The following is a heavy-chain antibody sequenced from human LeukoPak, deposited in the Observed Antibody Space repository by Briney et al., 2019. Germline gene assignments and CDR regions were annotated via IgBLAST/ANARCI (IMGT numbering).Heavy chain of an antibody. J-gene: IGHJ4*02. CDR3: ATLPIAVAPLEDY. CDR1: GGSISSYY. D-gene: IGHD6-19*01. CDR2: IYYSGST. Sequence: PSETLSLTCTVSGGSISSYYWSWIRQPPGKGLEWIGYIYYSGSTNYNPSLKSRVTISVDTSKNQFSLKLSSVTAADTAVYYCATLPIAVAPLEDYWGQGTLVTVSS. V-gene: IGHV4-59*08.